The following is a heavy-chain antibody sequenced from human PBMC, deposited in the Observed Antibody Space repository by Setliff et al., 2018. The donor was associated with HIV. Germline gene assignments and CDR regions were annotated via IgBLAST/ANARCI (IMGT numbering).Heavy chain of an antibody. J-gene: IGHJ4*02. CDR2: ISHTGST. Sequence: PSETLSLTCTFSGGSISSSHWWSWVRQPPGKGLEWIGEISHTGSTNYNPSLKSRVTISVDASKSQFSLKVSSVTAADAAVYYCARAQLRYLANDFYFDFWGQGTPVTVSS. CDR3: ARAQLRYLANDFYFDF. V-gene: IGHV4-4*02. CDR1: GGSISSSHW. D-gene: IGHD3-9*01.